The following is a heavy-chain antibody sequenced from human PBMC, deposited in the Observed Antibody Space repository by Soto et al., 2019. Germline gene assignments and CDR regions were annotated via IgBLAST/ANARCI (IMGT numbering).Heavy chain of an antibody. V-gene: IGHV4-59*08. CDR2: IYYSGST. CDR1: GGSVSSYY. D-gene: IGHD4-17*01. Sequence: SETLSLTCSVSGGSVSSYYWGWIRQPPGKGLEWIGDIYYSGSTNYNPSLKSRVTISVDTSKNQFSLKLSSVTAADTAVYYCARGSDDYGDYVLDYWGQGTLVTVSS. J-gene: IGHJ4*02. CDR3: ARGSDDYGDYVLDY.